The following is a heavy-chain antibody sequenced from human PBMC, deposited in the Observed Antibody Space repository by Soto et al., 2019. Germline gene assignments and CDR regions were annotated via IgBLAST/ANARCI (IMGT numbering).Heavy chain of an antibody. CDR1: GYTFTSYY. Sequence: ASVKVSCKASGYTFTSYYMHWVRQAPGQGLEWMGIINPSGGSTSYAQKFQGRVTMTRDTSTSTVYMEPSSLRSEDTAVYYCAREHIVVVPAAMFYYYYGMDVWGQGTTVTVSS. CDR2: INPSGGST. V-gene: IGHV1-46*01. J-gene: IGHJ6*02. CDR3: AREHIVVVPAAMFYYYYGMDV. D-gene: IGHD2-2*01.